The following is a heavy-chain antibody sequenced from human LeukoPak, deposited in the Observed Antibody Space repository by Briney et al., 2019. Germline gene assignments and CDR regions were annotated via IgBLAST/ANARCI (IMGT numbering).Heavy chain of an antibody. CDR3: ARDRPGSMVSSWYPKYDAFDI. D-gene: IGHD6-13*01. CDR2: IYYSGST. Sequence: NTSETLSLTCTVSGGSVSSGSYYWSWIRQPPGKELEWIGYIYYSGSTNYNPSLKSRVTISVDTSKNQFSLKLSSVTAADTAVYYCARDRPGSMVSSWYPKYDAFDIWGQGTMVTVSS. J-gene: IGHJ3*02. CDR1: GGSVSSGSYY. V-gene: IGHV4-61*01.